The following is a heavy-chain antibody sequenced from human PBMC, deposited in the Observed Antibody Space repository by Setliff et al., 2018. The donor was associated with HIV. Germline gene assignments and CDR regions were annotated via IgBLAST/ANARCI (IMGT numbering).Heavy chain of an antibody. Sequence: SETLSLTCTVSGASISRRGYYWGWLRQPPGKGLEWIGTIYYTGDTQYNPSFKSRVTISVHTSKNQFSLRLISVTAADTAVYYCARMEATRPPRGLDYWGQGALVTLL. CDR2: IYYTGDT. D-gene: IGHD6-6*01. J-gene: IGHJ4*02. CDR1: GASISRRGYY. CDR3: ARMEATRPPRGLDY. V-gene: IGHV4-39*01.